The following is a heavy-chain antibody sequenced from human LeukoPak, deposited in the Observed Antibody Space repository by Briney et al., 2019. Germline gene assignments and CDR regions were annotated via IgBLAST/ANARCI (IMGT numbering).Heavy chain of an antibody. CDR2: INHSGTT. D-gene: IGHD3-22*01. V-gene: IGHV4-34*01. Sequence: NPSETLSLTCSVSGGSFSGSYWSWIRQPPGKGLEWIGEINHSGTTNYNPSLASRVTVSVDTSKNQFSLNLTSVTAADTAVYFCARAGKYYYDSSGYHPSFDYWGQGTLVTVSS. CDR1: GGSFSGSY. CDR3: ARAGKYYYDSSGYHPSFDY. J-gene: IGHJ4*02.